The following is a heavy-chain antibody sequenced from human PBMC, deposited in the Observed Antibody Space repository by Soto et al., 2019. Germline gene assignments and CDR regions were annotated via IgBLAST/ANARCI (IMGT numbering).Heavy chain of an antibody. D-gene: IGHD3-9*01. J-gene: IGHJ6*02. CDR1: GGSVSSGGYY. V-gene: IGHV4-31*03. CDR3: ARVPSPFDYYYAMDV. Sequence: SETLSLTCTVSGGSVSSGGYYWSWIRQHPGTGLEWIGYIYYSGTTYFNPSLKSRASISLDTSKNEFSLKLTSVTAADTAVYFCARVPSPFDYYYAMDVCGQGTTVTVSS. CDR2: IYYSGTT.